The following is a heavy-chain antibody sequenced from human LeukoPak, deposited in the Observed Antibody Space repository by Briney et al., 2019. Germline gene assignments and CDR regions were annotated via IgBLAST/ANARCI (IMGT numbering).Heavy chain of an antibody. CDR3: AREPQVLYRSGIRWFDP. V-gene: IGHV3-7*01. CDR2: IKQDGSEK. Sequence: QAGGSLRLSCAASGFTFSSYAMSWVRQAPGKGLEWVANIKQDGSEKYYVDSVKGRFTISRDNAKNSLYLQMNSLRAEDTAVYYCAREPQVLYRSGIRWFDPWGQGTLVTVSS. D-gene: IGHD2-8*02. CDR1: GFTFSSYA. J-gene: IGHJ5*02.